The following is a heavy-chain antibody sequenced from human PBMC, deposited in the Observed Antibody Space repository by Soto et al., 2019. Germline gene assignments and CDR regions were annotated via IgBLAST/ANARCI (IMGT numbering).Heavy chain of an antibody. CDR3: ARDYNIATRPPYCMDV. V-gene: IGHV3-11*06. CDR2: ISPSSSYT. J-gene: IGHJ6*02. D-gene: IGHD6-6*01. CDR1: GFTFSDYY. Sequence: QVQLVESGGGLVKPGGSLRLSCAASGFTFSDYYMTWIRQAPGKGLEWVSYISPSSSYTNYADSVKGRFTISRDNARNSLYLQMNSLRAEDSAVFYCARDYNIATRPPYCMDVWGQGTTVTVSS.